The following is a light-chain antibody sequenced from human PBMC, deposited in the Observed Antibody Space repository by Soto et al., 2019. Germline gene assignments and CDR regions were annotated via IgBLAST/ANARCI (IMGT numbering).Light chain of an antibody. CDR2: DNN. V-gene: IGLV1-40*01. Sequence: QSVLTQPPSVSGAPGQRVTISCTGSSSNIGAGFDVHWYQQHPGTAPKLLIYDNNNRPSGVPDRFSGSKSDTSASLAITGLQAEDEAVYYCQSYDSSLSASGVFGGGTKLTVL. CDR3: QSYDSSLSASGV. CDR1: SSNIGAGFD. J-gene: IGLJ2*01.